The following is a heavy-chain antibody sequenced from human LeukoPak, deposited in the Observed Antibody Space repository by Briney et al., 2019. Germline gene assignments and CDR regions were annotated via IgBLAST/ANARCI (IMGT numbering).Heavy chain of an antibody. V-gene: IGHV4-59*01. D-gene: IGHD3-3*01. CDR3: ARDIRRGNYDFWSGPYFDY. CDR1: GGSISSYY. J-gene: IGHJ4*02. Sequence: PSETLSLTCTVSGGSISSYYWSWIRQPPGKGLEWIGYIYYSGSTNYNPSLKSRVTISVDTSKNQFSLKLSSVTAADTAVYYCARDIRRGNYDFWSGPYFDYWGQETLVTVSS. CDR2: IYYSGST.